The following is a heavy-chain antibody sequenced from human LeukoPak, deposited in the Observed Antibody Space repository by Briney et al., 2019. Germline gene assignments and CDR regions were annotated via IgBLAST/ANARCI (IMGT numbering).Heavy chain of an antibody. CDR2: INRNGGST. CDR1: GFSFDDYD. J-gene: IGHJ4*02. V-gene: IGHV3-20*04. CDR3: AREEGGYFDY. Sequence: PGGSLRLSCAASGFSFDDYDMSWVRQAPGKGLEWVSGINRNGGSTGYADSVKGRFTISRDNAKNSLYLQMSSLRAEDTALYYCAREEGGYFDYWGQGTLVTVSS. D-gene: IGHD3-16*01.